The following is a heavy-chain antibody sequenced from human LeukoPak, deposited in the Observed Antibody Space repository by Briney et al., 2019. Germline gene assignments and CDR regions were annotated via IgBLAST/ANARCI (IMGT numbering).Heavy chain of an antibody. V-gene: IGHV4-59*01. CDR1: GGSISSYY. CDR2: IYYSGST. D-gene: IGHD3-10*01. J-gene: IGHJ2*01. Sequence: SETLSLTCTVSGGSISSYYWSWIRQPPGKGLEWIGYIYYSGSTNYNPSLKSRVTISVDTSKNQFSLKLSSVTAADTAVYYCARGEGEFDLWSRGTLVTVSS. CDR3: ARGEGEFDL.